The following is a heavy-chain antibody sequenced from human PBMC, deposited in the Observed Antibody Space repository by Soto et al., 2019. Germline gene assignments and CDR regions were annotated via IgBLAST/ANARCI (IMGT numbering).Heavy chain of an antibody. J-gene: IGHJ3*02. CDR2: IKQDGSEK. CDR3: ARDSLDFWSGYPKGDAFDI. D-gene: IGHD3-3*01. V-gene: IGHV3-7*01. CDR1: GFTFSSYW. Sequence: GGSLRLSCAASGFTFSSYWMSWVRQAPGKGLEWVANIKQDGSEKYYVDSVKGRFTISRDNAKNSLYLQMNSLRAEDTAAYYCARDSLDFWSGYPKGDAFDIWGQGTMVTVSS.